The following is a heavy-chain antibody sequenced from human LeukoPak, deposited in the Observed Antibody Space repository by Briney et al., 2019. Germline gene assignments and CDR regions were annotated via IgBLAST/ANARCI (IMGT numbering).Heavy chain of an antibody. Sequence: GGSLRLSCAASGFTFSTYTMNWVRQAPGQGLEWASSITSSSSYIHYTDSMKGRFTVSRDNAKNSLYLQMNSLRVEDTAVYYCARETQLESFDYWGQGTLVTVSS. CDR1: GFTFSTYT. CDR3: ARETQLESFDY. CDR2: ITSSSSYI. J-gene: IGHJ4*02. V-gene: IGHV3-21*01. D-gene: IGHD1-1*01.